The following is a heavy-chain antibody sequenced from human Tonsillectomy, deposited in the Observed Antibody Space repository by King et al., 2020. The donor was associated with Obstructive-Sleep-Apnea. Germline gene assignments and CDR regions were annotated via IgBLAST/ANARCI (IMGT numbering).Heavy chain of an antibody. J-gene: IGHJ5*01. CDR2: MNPNSGNT. Sequence: QLVQSGAEVKKPGASLRVSCKAVGYTFASSDVNWVRQATGQGPGWMGWMNPNSGNTGYAQKFQGRVTMTRDTSISTAYMELSSLGYEDTAVYYCTRVRVRYSGNTAYRTFDSWGQGTLVTVSS. CDR1: GYTFASSD. V-gene: IGHV1-8*01. CDR3: TRVRVRYSGNTAYRTFDS. D-gene: IGHD3-16*01.